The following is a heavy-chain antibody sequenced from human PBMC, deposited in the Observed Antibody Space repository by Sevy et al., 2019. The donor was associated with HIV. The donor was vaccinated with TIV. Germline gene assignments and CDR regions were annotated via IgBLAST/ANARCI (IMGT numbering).Heavy chain of an antibody. D-gene: IGHD1-26*01. CDR2: IKQDGSEK. J-gene: IGHJ4*02. V-gene: IGHV3-7*01. CDR1: GFTFRDYW. Sequence: QLGGSLRLSCAASGFTFRDYWMSWIRQAPGKGLEWVANIKQDGSEKDYVDSVKGRFTISRDNAKNSLYLQMNSLRAEDTAVYYCARVGDGSSYFDPWGQGTLVTVSS. CDR3: ARVGDGSSYFDP.